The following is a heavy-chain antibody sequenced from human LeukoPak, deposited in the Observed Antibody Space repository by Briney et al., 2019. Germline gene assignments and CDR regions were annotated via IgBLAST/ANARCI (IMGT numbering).Heavy chain of an antibody. CDR2: ISGSGGST. CDR3: ARVGYVDEAFDN. CDR1: GFTFSSYA. V-gene: IGHV3-23*01. D-gene: IGHD3-16*01. Sequence: GGSLRLSCAASGFTFSSYAMSWVRQAPGKGLEWVSAISGSGGSTYYADSVKGRFTISRDNSKNTLYLQMNRLRAEDTALYYCARVGYVDEAFDNWGQGVLVTVSS. J-gene: IGHJ4*02.